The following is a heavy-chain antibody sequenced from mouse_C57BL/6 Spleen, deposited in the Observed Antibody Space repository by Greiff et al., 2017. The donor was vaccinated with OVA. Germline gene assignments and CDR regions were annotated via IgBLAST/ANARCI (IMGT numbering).Heavy chain of an antibody. CDR3: ARHYYDYDDWYFDV. CDR1: GFTFSDYG. D-gene: IGHD2-4*01. J-gene: IGHJ1*03. V-gene: IGHV5-17*01. Sequence: EVKLVESGGGLVKPGGSLKLSCAASGFTFSDYGMHWVRQAPEKGLEWVAYISSGSSTIYYADTVKGRFTISRDNAKNTLFLQMTSLRSEDTAMYYCARHYYDYDDWYFDVWGTGTTVTVSS. CDR2: ISSGSSTI.